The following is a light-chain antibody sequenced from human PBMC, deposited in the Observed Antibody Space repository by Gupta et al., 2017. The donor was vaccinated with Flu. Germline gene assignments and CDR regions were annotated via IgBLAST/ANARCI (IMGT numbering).Light chain of an antibody. CDR3: QQYGSSLIT. CDR1: QSVSSSY. J-gene: IGKJ5*01. CDR2: GAS. Sequence: GALSLSPEERATLACRGSQSVSSSYLAWYQQKPGQAPRLLIYGASSRATGIPDRFSGSGSGTDFTLTISRLEPEDFAVYYCQQYGSSLITFGEGTRLEIK. V-gene: IGKV3-20*01.